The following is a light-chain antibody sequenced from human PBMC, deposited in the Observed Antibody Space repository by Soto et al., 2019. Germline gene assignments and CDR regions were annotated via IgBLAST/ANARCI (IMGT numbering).Light chain of an antibody. Sequence: QSALTQPASVSGSPGQSITISCTGTSTDIGSFNLVSWYQQHPGKAPKLMIYEGTKRPSGVSNRFSASRSGNTASLTISGLQAEDEADYHCCAYASSSIWVFGGGTKVTVL. CDR2: EGT. J-gene: IGLJ3*02. CDR1: STDIGSFNL. CDR3: CAYASSSIWV. V-gene: IGLV2-23*01.